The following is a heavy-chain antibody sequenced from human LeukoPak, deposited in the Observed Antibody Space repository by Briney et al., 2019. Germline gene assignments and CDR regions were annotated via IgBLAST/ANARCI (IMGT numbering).Heavy chain of an antibody. J-gene: IGHJ5*02. V-gene: IGHV3-64*01. CDR3: ARDSSYYYGSGWPPNWFDP. CDR2: ISSNGGST. Sequence: SGGSLRLSCAASGFTFSSYWMSWVRQAPGKGLEYVSAISSNGGSTYYANSVKGRFTISRDNSKNTLYLQMGSLRAEDMAVYYCARDSSYYYGSGWPPNWFDPWGQGTLVTVSS. D-gene: IGHD3-10*01. CDR1: GFTFSSYW.